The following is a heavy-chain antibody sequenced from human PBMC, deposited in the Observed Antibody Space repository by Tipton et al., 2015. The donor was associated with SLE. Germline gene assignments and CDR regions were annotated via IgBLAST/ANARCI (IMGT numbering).Heavy chain of an antibody. D-gene: IGHD6-19*01. J-gene: IGHJ4*02. CDR3: ARSPVYSSGWYEN. Sequence: GSLRLSCAASGFTFSSYAMSWVRQAPGKGLEWVSVISGSGGSTYYADSVKGRFTISRDNSKNTLYLQMGSLRAEDMAVYYCARSPVYSSGWYENWGQGTLVTVSS. V-gene: IGHV3-23*01. CDR1: GFTFSSYA. CDR2: ISGSGGST.